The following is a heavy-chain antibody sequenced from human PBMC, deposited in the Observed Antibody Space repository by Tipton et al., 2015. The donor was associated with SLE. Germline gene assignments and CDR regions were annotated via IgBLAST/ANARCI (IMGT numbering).Heavy chain of an antibody. D-gene: IGHD3-3*01. CDR2: INPGGGRA. Sequence: QLVQSGAEVKKPGASVKISCKTSGYTFTSNYIHWLRQAPGQGLEWMGIINPGGGRATYSQKFQGRVTMTRDTSASTVEMELSSLRSEDSALYYCARGGIFGVFALAFWGQGTLVTVSS. CDR3: ARGGIFGVFALAF. CDR1: GYTFTSNY. J-gene: IGHJ4*02. V-gene: IGHV1-46*01.